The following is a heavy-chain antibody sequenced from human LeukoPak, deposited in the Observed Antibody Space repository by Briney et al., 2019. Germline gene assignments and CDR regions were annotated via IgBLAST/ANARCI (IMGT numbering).Heavy chain of an antibody. CDR2: IIPILGIA. D-gene: IGHD2-2*01. J-gene: IGHJ6*02. V-gene: IGHV1-69*02. CDR3: ARVRDCSSTSCYTYYYYGMDV. CDR1: GGTFSSYT. Sequence: SVKVSCKASGGTFSSYTISWVRQAPGQGLEWMGRIIPILGIANYAQKSQGRVTITADKSTSTAYMELSSLRSEDTAVYYCARVRDCSSTSCYTYYYYGMDVWGQGTTVTVSS.